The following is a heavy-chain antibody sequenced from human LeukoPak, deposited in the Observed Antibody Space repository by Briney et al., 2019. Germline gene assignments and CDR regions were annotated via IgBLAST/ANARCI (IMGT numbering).Heavy chain of an antibody. D-gene: IGHD6-13*01. J-gene: IGHJ4*02. Sequence: GGSLRLSCAASGFTFSSYGMHWVRQAPGKGLEWVAVISYDGSNKYYADSVKGRFTISRDNSKNTLYLQMNSLRAEDTAVYYCAKDQGTIAAAGTGYYFDYWGQGTLVTVSS. CDR3: AKDQGTIAAAGTGYYFDY. CDR1: GFTFSSYG. CDR2: ISYDGSNK. V-gene: IGHV3-30*18.